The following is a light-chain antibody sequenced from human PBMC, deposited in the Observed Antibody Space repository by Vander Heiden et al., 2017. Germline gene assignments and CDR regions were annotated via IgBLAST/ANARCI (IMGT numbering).Light chain of an antibody. Sequence: EIVLTQSPGTLSLSPGERATLSCRASQSVSSSYLAWYQQKPGQAPRLLIYGASSRANGSPDKHSDSGCGTDFTLTSSRRETADCAVYYGQEDTGSLTFSGGTKVEIK. J-gene: IGKJ4*01. CDR2: GAS. V-gene: IGKV3-20*01. CDR3: QEDTGSLT. CDR1: QSVSSSY.